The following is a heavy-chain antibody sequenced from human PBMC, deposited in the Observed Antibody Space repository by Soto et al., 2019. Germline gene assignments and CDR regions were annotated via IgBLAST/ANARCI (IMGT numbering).Heavy chain of an antibody. CDR2: IIPIFGTA. J-gene: IGHJ4*02. Sequence: ASVKVSCKASGGTFSSYAISWVRQAPGQGLEWMGGIIPIFGTANYAQKFQDRVTITADESTSTAYMELSSLRSEDTAVYYCAADSRYCSGGNCEDYWGQGTLVTVS. CDR3: AADSRYCSGGNCEDY. D-gene: IGHD2-15*01. V-gene: IGHV1-69*13. CDR1: GGTFSSYA.